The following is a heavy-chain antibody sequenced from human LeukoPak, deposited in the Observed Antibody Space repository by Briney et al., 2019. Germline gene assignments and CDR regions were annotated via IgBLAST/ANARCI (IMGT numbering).Heavy chain of an antibody. CDR1: GGSFSGYY. CDR3: ARSRIRYYFDY. D-gene: IGHD1-14*01. V-gene: IGHV4-59*01. Sequence: PSETLSLTCAVYGGSFSGYYWSWIRQPPGKGLEWIGYIYYSGNTDYNPSLKSRLTISIDTSKNQFSLKLSSVTAADTAVYYCARSRIRYYFDYWGQGTLVTVSS. J-gene: IGHJ4*02. CDR2: IYYSGNT.